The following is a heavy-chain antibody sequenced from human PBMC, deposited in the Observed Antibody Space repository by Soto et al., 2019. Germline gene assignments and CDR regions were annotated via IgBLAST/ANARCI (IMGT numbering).Heavy chain of an antibody. CDR1: GFTFSSYA. V-gene: IGHV3-23*01. CDR3: AKDFTSRGYYDSSGYRY. J-gene: IGHJ4*02. Sequence: GGSLRLSCAASGFTFSSYAMSWVRQAPGKGLEWVSAISGSGGSTYYADSVKGRFTISRDNSKNTLYLQMNSLRAEDTAVYYCAKDFTSRGYYDSSGYRYWGQGTLVTVSS. D-gene: IGHD3-22*01. CDR2: ISGSGGST.